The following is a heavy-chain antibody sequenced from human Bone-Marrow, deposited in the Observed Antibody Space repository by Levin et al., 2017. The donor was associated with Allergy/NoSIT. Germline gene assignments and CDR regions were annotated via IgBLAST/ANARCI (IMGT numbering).Heavy chain of an antibody. CDR3: AREKPDYDPADY. CDR2: ISSSGSTI. J-gene: IGHJ4*02. D-gene: IGHD4-17*01. Sequence: GESLKISCAASGFTFSDYYMSWIRQAPGKGLEWVSYISSSGSTIYYADSVKGRFTISRDNAKNSLYLQMNSLRAEDTAVYYCAREKPDYDPADYWGQGTLVTVSS. V-gene: IGHV3-11*01. CDR1: GFTFSDYY.